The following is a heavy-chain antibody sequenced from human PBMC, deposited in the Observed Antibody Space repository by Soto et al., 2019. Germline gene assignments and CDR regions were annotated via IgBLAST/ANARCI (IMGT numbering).Heavy chain of an antibody. CDR2: INPNSGVT. Sequence: ASVKVSCKASGYTFTDYYVHWVRQAPGQGLEWMGWINPNSGVTNYAQKFQGWVTLTRDTSVSTAYMELNRLKSDDTAVFFCARGVSGWSPFDLWGQGNLVTVS. CDR1: GYTFTDYY. J-gene: IGHJ4*02. V-gene: IGHV1-2*04. CDR3: ARGVSGWSPFDL. D-gene: IGHD6-19*01.